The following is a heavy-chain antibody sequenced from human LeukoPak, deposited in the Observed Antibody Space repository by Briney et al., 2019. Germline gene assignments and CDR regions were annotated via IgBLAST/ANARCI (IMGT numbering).Heavy chain of an antibody. J-gene: IGHJ6*02. V-gene: IGHV1-2*02. CDR1: GYIFTGYY. CDR2: INPNTGDI. CDR3: ARDVSSVATAAPGHWGVDV. D-gene: IGHD6-13*01. Sequence: ASVRVSCKTSGYIFTGYYIHWVRQAPGQGLEWLGWINPNTGDINYAQKFQGRVTTTRDTSISTAYMELSSLRSDDTAVYYCARDVSSVATAAPGHWGVDVWGQGTTVTVSS.